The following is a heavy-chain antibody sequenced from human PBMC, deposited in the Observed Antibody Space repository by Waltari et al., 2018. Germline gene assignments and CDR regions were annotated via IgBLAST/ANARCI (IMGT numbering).Heavy chain of an antibody. CDR3: ARMKNNRESAATWYPPSFDS. J-gene: IGHJ5*01. V-gene: IGHV4-4*07. D-gene: IGHD3-10*01. CDR2: IYTTGTP. Sequence: QVHLQESGPGLVKSSETLSLTCSVSGASISSSYWSWIRQSAAQGLEWIGRIYTTGTPNYSPSLTSRVTMSIDTSKNLLSLNLMSVTAADTGIYYCARMKNNRESAATWYPPSFDSWGQGILVTISS. CDR1: GASISSSY.